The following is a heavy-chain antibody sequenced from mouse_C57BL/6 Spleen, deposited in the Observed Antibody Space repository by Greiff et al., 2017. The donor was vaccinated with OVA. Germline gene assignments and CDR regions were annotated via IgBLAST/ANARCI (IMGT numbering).Heavy chain of an antibody. CDR1: GYTFTRYW. Sequence: QVQLQQPGTELVKPGASVKLSCKASGYTFTRYWMHWVKQRPGQGLEWIGNINPRNGGTNYNEKFKSKATLTVDKSSSTAYMQLSSLTSEDSAVYYCARLALITTVVARDYWGQGTTLTVSS. J-gene: IGHJ2*01. CDR2: INPRNGGT. CDR3: ARLALITTVVARDY. V-gene: IGHV1-53*01. D-gene: IGHD1-1*01.